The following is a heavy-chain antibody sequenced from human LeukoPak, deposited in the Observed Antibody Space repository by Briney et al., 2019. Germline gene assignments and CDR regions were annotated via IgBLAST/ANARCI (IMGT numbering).Heavy chain of an antibody. J-gene: IGHJ6*03. V-gene: IGHV1-69*05. CDR2: IIPIFGTA. Sequence: GASVKVSCKASGGTFSSYAISWVRQAPGQGLEWMGGIIPIFGTASYAQKFQGRVTITTDESTSTAYMELSSLRSEDTAVYYCARVIAARQPNYYYYYMDVWGKGTTVTVSS. D-gene: IGHD6-6*01. CDR1: GGTFSSYA. CDR3: ARVIAARQPNYYYYYMDV.